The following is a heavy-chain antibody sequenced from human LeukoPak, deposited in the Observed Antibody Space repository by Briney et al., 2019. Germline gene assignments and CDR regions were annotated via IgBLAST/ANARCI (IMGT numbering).Heavy chain of an antibody. D-gene: IGHD3-22*01. CDR2: IYYSGGT. V-gene: IGHV4-59*01. Sequence: PSETLSLTCTVSGGSISSYYWSWIRQPPGKGLEWIGYIYYSGGTNYNPCLKSRVTISVDTSKNQFSLKLSSVAAADTAVYYCARERGRYYDSSGYYYSENWFDPWGQGTLVTVSS. CDR1: GGSISSYY. CDR3: ARERGRYYDSSGYYYSENWFDP. J-gene: IGHJ5*02.